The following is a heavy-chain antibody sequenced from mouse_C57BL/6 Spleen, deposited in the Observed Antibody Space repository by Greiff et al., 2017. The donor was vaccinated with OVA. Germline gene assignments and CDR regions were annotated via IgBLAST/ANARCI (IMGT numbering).Heavy chain of an antibody. J-gene: IGHJ2*01. CDR2: IDPEDGDT. CDR3: TAYTTVVATSYFDY. CDR1: GFNIKDYY. V-gene: IGHV14-1*01. D-gene: IGHD1-1*01. Sequence: EVQLQQSGAELVRPGASVKLSCTASGFNIKDYYMHWVKQRPEQGLEWIGRIDPEDGDTEYAPKFQGKATMTADTSSNTAYLLLNSLTSEDTAVYYCTAYTTVVATSYFDYWGQGTTLTVSS.